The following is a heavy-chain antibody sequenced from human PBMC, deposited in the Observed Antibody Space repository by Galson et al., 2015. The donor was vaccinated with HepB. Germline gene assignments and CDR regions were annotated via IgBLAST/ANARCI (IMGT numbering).Heavy chain of an antibody. Sequence: PALVKPTQTLTLTCSCSGFSLTTSAMRVSWIRQPPGKALEWLARIGWDDKKFYSTSLRTRLTISKDTSKNQVGLTMTDMDPVDTATYFCARTSGYNYGDYYYYGMDVWGQGTTVTVSS. CDR2: IGWDDKK. J-gene: IGHJ6*02. CDR1: GFSLTTSAMR. CDR3: ARTSGYNYGDYYYYGMDV. D-gene: IGHD5-18*01. V-gene: IGHV2-70*04.